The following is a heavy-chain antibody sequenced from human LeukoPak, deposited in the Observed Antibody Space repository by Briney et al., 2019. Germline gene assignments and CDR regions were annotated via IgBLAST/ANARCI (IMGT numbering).Heavy chain of an antibody. D-gene: IGHD6-6*01. CDR2: IYYSGST. CDR3: ARTSAEYSNSWIDS. V-gene: IGHV4-59*12. J-gene: IGHJ5*01. Sequence: SETLSLTCTVSGGSISSYYWSWIRQPPGKGLEWIGYIYYSGSTYSNPSLQSRVIISVDKSKNHFSLKLTSVTAADTAVYYCARTSAEYSNSWIDSWGQGTLVIVSS. CDR1: GGSISSYY.